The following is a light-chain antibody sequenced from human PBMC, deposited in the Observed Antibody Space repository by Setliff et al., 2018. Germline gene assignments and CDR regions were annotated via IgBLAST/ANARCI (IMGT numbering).Light chain of an antibody. Sequence: QSVLTQPPSASGTPGQTVTISCSGSSSNIEDSSVTWYQQLPGTAPKLLIYNDNQRPSGVPDRFSGSKSGTSASLTISGLQAEDEADYYCCSYAGSYTVLYVFGTGTKVTVL. CDR3: CSYAGSYTVLYV. V-gene: IGLV1-44*01. CDR2: NDN. J-gene: IGLJ1*01. CDR1: SSNIEDSS.